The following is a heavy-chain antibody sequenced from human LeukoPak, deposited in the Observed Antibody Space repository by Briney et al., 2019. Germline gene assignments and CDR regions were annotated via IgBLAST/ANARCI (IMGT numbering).Heavy chain of an antibody. D-gene: IGHD1-26*01. Sequence: GGSLRLSCAASGFTVSSNYMSWVRQAPGKGLEWVSVIYSGGSTYYADSVKGRFTIPRDNSKNTLYLQMNSLRAEDTAVYYCASDIYLRSYLTFDYWGQGTLVTVSS. CDR2: IYSGGST. V-gene: IGHV3-53*01. CDR3: ASDIYLRSYLTFDY. CDR1: GFTVSSNY. J-gene: IGHJ4*02.